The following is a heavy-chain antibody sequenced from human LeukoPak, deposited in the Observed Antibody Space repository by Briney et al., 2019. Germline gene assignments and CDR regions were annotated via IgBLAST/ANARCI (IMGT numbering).Heavy chain of an antibody. J-gene: IGHJ5*02. V-gene: IGHV1-18*01. Sequence: GASVTVCCKASGYTFTRYGISWVRQAPGQGLEWMGWISAYNGNTNYAQKLQGRVTMTTDTSTSTAYMELRSLRSDDTAVYYCARYCSSTSCYTGFDPWGQGTLVTVSS. CDR2: ISAYNGNT. D-gene: IGHD2-2*02. CDR3: ARYCSSTSCYTGFDP. CDR1: GYTFTRYG.